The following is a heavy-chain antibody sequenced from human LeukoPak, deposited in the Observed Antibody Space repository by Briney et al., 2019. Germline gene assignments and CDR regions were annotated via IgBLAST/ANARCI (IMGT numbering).Heavy chain of an antibody. CDR3: AKDEDVNSSRRGLWLSRFGSNNLFQH. J-gene: IGHJ1*01. CDR1: GFTFDDYA. V-gene: IGHV3-9*01. CDR2: ISWNSGSI. Sequence: GRSLRLSCAASGFTFDDYAMHWVRQAPGKGLEWVSGISWNSGSIGYADSVKGRFTISRDNAKNSLYLQMNSLRAEDTALYYCAKDEDVNSSRRGLWLSRFGSNNLFQHWGQGTLVTVSS. D-gene: IGHD6-19*01.